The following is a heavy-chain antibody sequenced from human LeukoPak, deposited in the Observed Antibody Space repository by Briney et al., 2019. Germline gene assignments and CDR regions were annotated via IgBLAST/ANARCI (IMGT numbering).Heavy chain of an antibody. D-gene: IGHD3-9*01. J-gene: IGHJ4*02. V-gene: IGHV3-20*04. CDR1: GFTFDDYG. CDR2: INWNGGST. CDR3: ARWGYDILTGYYSDY. Sequence: GGSLRLSCAASGFTFDDYGMSWVRQAPGKGLEWVSGINWNGGSTGYADSVKGRFTISRDNAKNSLYLQMNSLRAEDTALYYCARWGYDILTGYYSDYWGQGTLVTVSS.